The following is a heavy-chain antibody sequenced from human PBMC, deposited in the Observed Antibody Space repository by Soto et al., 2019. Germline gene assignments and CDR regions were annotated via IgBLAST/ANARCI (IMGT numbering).Heavy chain of an antibody. V-gene: IGHV4-30-4*01. CDR3: ARERPDGARLDP. J-gene: IGHJ5*02. CDR2: IYHNGNT. D-gene: IGHD6-6*01. Sequence: QVQLQESGPGLVKPSQTLSLTCTVSGGSISSGDYYWSWIRQPPGKGLEWIGYIYHNGNTYYNPSLESRVTISVDTSKNQFSLKLSSVTAADTAVYYCARERPDGARLDPWGQGTLVTVSS. CDR1: GGSISSGDYY.